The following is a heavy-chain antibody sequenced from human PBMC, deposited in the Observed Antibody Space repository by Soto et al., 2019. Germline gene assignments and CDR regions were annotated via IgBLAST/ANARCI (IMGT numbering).Heavy chain of an antibody. CDR2: LNPDIGTT. V-gene: IGHV1-8*02. CDR1: GYTFTSYD. Sequence: QVQLVQSGAAVRKPGASVKVSCKASGYTFTSYDINWVRQAPGLGLVWMEWLNPDIGTTGYAQKFQGRVTLNRVTSINNPYMDLSSLRSEDTAVYYCARSRVYCYSGSSYVAYWVDPWCPGILVTVSS. D-gene: IGHD3-22*01. J-gene: IGHJ5*02. CDR3: ARSRVYCYSGSSYVAYWVDP.